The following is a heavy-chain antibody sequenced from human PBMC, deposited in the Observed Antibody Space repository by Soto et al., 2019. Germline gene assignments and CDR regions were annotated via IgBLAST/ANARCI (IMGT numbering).Heavy chain of an antibody. V-gene: IGHV3-7*03. Sequence: EVQLVESGGGLVQPGGSLRLSCAVSGFTFRSYWMSWVRQAPGKGLEWVANIKQDGSEKYYVDSVKGRFTISRDNAKNSLYLQMNSLRAEDTAVYYCARARDYYDSGLITGGLDYWGQGTLVTVSS. CDR2: IKQDGSEK. CDR1: GFTFRSYW. CDR3: ARARDYYDSGLITGGLDY. D-gene: IGHD3-22*01. J-gene: IGHJ4*02.